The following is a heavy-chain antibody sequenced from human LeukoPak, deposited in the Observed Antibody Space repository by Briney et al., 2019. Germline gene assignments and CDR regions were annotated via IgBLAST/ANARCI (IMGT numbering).Heavy chain of an antibody. CDR1: GGSISSYY. J-gene: IGHJ5*02. V-gene: IGHV4-4*07. D-gene: IGHD2-2*01. CDR2: IYTSGST. CDR3: ARDAIYCSSTSCLTYNWFDP. Sequence: SETLSLTCTVSGGSISSYYWSWIRQPAGKGLEWIGRIYTSGSTNYNPSLKSRVTMSVDTSKNQFSLKLSSVTAADTAVYYCARDAIYCSSTSCLTYNWFDPWGQGTLVTVSS.